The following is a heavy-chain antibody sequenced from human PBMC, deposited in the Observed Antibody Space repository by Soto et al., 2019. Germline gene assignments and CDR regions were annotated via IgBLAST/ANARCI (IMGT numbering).Heavy chain of an antibody. J-gene: IGHJ4*02. D-gene: IGHD3-10*01. CDR1: GFAFSDHG. CDR2: IWDDGDNK. Sequence: QVNLVESGGGVVRPGTSLRLSCGASGFAFSDHGMHWVRQAPDRGLEWVGIIWDDGDNKFYGDSVKGRFTISRDNSKNTLDLHMTGLTTDDTAIYYCARDAGVRGAIIDYLDSWGQGTLVTVSS. CDR3: ARDAGVRGAIIDYLDS. V-gene: IGHV3-33*01.